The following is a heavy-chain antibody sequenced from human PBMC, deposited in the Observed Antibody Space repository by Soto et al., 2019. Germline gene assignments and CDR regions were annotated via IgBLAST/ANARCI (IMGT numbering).Heavy chain of an antibody. D-gene: IGHD4-17*01. J-gene: IGHJ4*02. V-gene: IGHV1-18*01. CDR2: ISAYNGNT. Sequence: QVQLVQSGAEVKKPGASVKVSCKASGYTFSGYAMGWVRQAPGQGLEWMGWISAYNGNTDYAQKFQGRVTMTTDTATSTAYMELSSLTSDDKAVYYCARPVGDFGDYAWSLRYWGQGTLVTVSS. CDR3: ARPVGDFGDYAWSLRY. CDR1: GYTFSGYA.